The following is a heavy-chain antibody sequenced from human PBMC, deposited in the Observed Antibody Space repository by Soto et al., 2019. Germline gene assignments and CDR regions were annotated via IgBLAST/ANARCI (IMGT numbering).Heavy chain of an antibody. CDR2: IKQDGSVT. CDR1: GFTFTSYW. Sequence: GGSLRLSCAASGFTFTSYWMSWVRQAPGKGLEWVGNIKQDGSVTYYVDSVRGRFIISRDNAKNSVYLQMSSLTGEDTAVYYCPSEYGSGLTVHWGQGTLVTVSS. V-gene: IGHV3-7*01. D-gene: IGHD3-10*01. J-gene: IGHJ4*02. CDR3: PSEYGSGLTVH.